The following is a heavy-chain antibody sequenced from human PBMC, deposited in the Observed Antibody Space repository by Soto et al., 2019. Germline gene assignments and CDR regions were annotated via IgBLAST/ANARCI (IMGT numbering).Heavy chain of an antibody. CDR1: VGTFSSYA. Sequence: SVKVSCKASVGTFSSYAIIWVRQAPGQGLEWMGGIIPIFGTANYAQKFQGRVTITADESTSTAYMELSSLRSEDTAVYYCASRIAAAGRYYYYGMDVWGQGTTVTVSS. D-gene: IGHD6-13*01. CDR3: ASRIAAAGRYYYYGMDV. V-gene: IGHV1-69*13. CDR2: IIPIFGTA. J-gene: IGHJ6*02.